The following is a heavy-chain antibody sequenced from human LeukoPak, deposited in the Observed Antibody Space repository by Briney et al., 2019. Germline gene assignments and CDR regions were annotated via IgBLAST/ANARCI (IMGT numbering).Heavy chain of an antibody. D-gene: IGHD6-13*01. Sequence: PGGSLRLSCAASGFTFSSYWMSWVRQAPGKGLEWVANINQDGSEKYYVDSVKGRFTISRDNAKNSVYLQMNSLRAEDTAVYYCARQGSSSWSPFNYWGQGTLVTVSS. CDR1: GFTFSSYW. V-gene: IGHV3-7*01. CDR2: INQDGSEK. CDR3: ARQGSSSWSPFNY. J-gene: IGHJ4*02.